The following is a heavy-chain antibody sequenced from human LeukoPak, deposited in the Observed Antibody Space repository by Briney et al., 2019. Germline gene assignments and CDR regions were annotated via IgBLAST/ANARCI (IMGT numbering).Heavy chain of an antibody. CDR3: AKDRYCSGGSCYSGTFGY. J-gene: IGHJ4*02. CDR1: GFTFSSYA. D-gene: IGHD2-15*01. V-gene: IGHV3-30*18. CDR2: ISYDGSNK. Sequence: HPGGSLRLSCTAPGFTFSSYAIHWIRQAPGKGLEWVAVISYDGSNKYYADSVKGRFTISRDNSKNTLYLQMNSLRAEDTAVYYCAKDRYCSGGSCYSGTFGYWGQGTLVTVSS.